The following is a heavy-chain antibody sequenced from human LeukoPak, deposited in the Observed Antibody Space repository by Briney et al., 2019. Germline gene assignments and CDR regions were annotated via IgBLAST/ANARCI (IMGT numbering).Heavy chain of an antibody. CDR3: ARLPRFSDLGYFDY. CDR2: ISAYNSNT. Sequence: ASVKVSCKASGYTFTSCGISWVRQAPGQGLEWMGWISAYNSNTNYAQKHQGRVTMTTDTSTSTAYMELRSMRSDDTAVYYSARLPRFSDLGYFDYWGQGTLVTVSS. D-gene: IGHD3-3*01. J-gene: IGHJ4*02. V-gene: IGHV1-18*01. CDR1: GYTFTSCG.